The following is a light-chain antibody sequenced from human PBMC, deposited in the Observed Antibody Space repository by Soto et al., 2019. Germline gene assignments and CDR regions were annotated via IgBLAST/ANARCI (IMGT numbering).Light chain of an antibody. J-gene: IGLJ2*01. CDR2: GNS. CDR1: SSNIGAGYD. Sequence: QLVLTQPPSVSGAPGQRVTISCTGSSSNIGAGYDVNWYQQLPETAPKLLIYGNSNRPSGVPDRFSGSKSGTSASLAITGLQAEDEADYYCQSYDSSLSGVVFGGGTQLTVL. V-gene: IGLV1-40*01. CDR3: QSYDSSLSGVV.